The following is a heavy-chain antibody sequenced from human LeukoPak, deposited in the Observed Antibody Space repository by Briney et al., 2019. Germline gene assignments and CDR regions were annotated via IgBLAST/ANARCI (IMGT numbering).Heavy chain of an antibody. CDR2: IYYSGST. D-gene: IGHD3-22*01. Sequence: PSQTLSLTCTVSGGSISSGGYYWSWIRQHPGKGLEWIGYIYYSGSTYYNPSLKRRVTISVDTSKNQFSLKLSSVTAADTAVYYCARGSGLLGNYYDSSGVFDYWGQGTLVTVSS. V-gene: IGHV4-31*03. CDR3: ARGSGLLGNYYDSSGVFDY. CDR1: GGSISSGGYY. J-gene: IGHJ4*02.